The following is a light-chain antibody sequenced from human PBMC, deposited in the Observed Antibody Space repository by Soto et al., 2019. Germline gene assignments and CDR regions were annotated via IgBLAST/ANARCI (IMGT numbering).Light chain of an antibody. CDR3: QQTSAFPRT. J-gene: IGKJ2*01. V-gene: IGKV1-12*01. CDR2: GAS. Sequence: DIQMTQSPSSXSASVGDRLTITCQASRDISNSLAWYQQTPGKAPKLLLRGASSLHRGVPSRFSGGGAGTEFTLTISSLQPEDFATYYCQQTSAFPRTFGQGTKVDIK. CDR1: RDISNS.